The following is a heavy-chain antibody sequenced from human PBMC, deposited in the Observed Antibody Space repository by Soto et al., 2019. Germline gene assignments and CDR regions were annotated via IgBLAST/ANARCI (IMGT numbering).Heavy chain of an antibody. CDR3: ARLEGWLQSRYQSGLGV. Sequence: EVQLVESGGGLVQPGGSLRLSCAAFGFNFRNYEMNWVRQAPGKGLEWLSYISSSGSTIYYADSVKGRFTISRDNAKNSLYLQMNSLRVEDTAIYYCARLEGWLQSRYQSGLGVWGQGTTVTVS. CDR2: ISSSGSTI. D-gene: IGHD2-2*01. V-gene: IGHV3-48*03. CDR1: GFNFRNYE. J-gene: IGHJ6*02.